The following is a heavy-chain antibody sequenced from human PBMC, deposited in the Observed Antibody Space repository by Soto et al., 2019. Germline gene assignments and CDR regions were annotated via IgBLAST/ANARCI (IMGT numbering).Heavy chain of an antibody. CDR3: ARLEVSWQDYYYYYMDV. J-gene: IGHJ6*03. Sequence: GASVKVSCKASGFTFSTSAVQWVRQARGQHLEWMGWIVVDSGNTDYAQDFQERVTITRNMSTGTANLELSSLRSEDTAVYYCARLEVSWQDYYYYYMDVWGKGTTVTVSS. CDR2: IVVDSGNT. V-gene: IGHV1-58*01. D-gene: IGHD6-13*01. CDR1: GFTFSTSA.